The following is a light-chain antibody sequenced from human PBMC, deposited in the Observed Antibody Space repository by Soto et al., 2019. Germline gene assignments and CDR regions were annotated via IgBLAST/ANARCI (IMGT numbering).Light chain of an antibody. Sequence: EIVLTKSPGTLYLSPGERATLSCSASQSGSGGYLAWYQQKRGQAPRLLIYDTSGRATGTPELFSGSGSGKDFTLTISSLEPEDCAVYLCQQYGGSPITFGQGTRLEMK. CDR3: QQYGGSPIT. V-gene: IGKV3-20*01. CDR2: DTS. J-gene: IGKJ5*01. CDR1: QSGSGGY.